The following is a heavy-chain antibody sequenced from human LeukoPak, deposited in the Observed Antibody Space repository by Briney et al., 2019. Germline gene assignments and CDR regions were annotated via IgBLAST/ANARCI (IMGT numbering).Heavy chain of an antibody. CDR2: IKDDGSEK. CDR3: ARARMDY. D-gene: IGHD1-14*01. J-gene: IGHJ4*02. Sequence: GVSLTLFCVGSGLTFSSYWVTWVRQAPGKGLEWVANIKDDGSEKYSVVSVKGRFTIHRDNAKNLLSLHMSSVRAEDRSVFYCARARMDYCGQGTLVTVSS. V-gene: IGHV3-7*04. CDR1: GLTFSSYW.